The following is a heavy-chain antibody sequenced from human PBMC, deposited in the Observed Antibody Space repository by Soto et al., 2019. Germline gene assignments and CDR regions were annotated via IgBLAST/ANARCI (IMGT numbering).Heavy chain of an antibody. CDR2: INSDGSST. CDR1: GFTFSSYW. D-gene: IGHD3-10*01. Sequence: GGSLRLSCAASGFTFSSYWMHWVRQAPGKGLVWVSRINSDGSSTSYADSVKGRFTISRDNAKNTLYLQMNSLRAEDTAVYYCARVKLLWFGIPGDAFDIWGQGTMVTVSS. CDR3: ARVKLLWFGIPGDAFDI. V-gene: IGHV3-74*01. J-gene: IGHJ3*02.